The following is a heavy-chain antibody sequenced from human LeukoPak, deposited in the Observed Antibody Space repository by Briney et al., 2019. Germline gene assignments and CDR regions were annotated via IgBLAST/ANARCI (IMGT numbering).Heavy chain of an antibody. CDR3: AREGIAAAGPTFNYYYYYMDV. CDR1: GFTFSSYS. J-gene: IGHJ6*03. D-gene: IGHD6-13*01. V-gene: IGHV3-21*01. CDR2: ISSSSSYI. Sequence: PGGSLRLSCAASGFTFSSYSMNWVRQAPGKGLEWVSSISSSSSYIYYADSVKGRFTISRDNAKNSLYLQMNSLRAEDTAVYYCAREGIAAAGPTFNYYYYYMDVWGKGTTVTVSS.